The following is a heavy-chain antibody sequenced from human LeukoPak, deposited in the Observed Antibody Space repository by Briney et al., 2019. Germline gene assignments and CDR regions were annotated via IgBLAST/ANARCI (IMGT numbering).Heavy chain of an antibody. V-gene: IGHV1-2*02. CDR1: GYTFTGYY. CDR2: INPNSGGT. Sequence: ASVEVSCKASGYTFTGYYLRWVRQAPGQGLEWMGWINPNSGGTDYAQKFQGRVTMTRDTSISTAYMELSRLRSDDTAVYYCARDLVVGGTRYFDSWGQGTLVTVSS. J-gene: IGHJ4*02. D-gene: IGHD1-26*01. CDR3: ARDLVVGGTRYFDS.